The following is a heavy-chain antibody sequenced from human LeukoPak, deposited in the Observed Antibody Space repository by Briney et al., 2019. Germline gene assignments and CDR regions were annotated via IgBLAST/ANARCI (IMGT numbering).Heavy chain of an antibody. Sequence: PSETLSLTCTVSGGSISSSYWNWIRQPPGKGLEWVGYVFYSGNTNYNPSLGSRVTISEDTSKNQFSLNLNSLTAADTAVYYCARGLPGRDAFDVWGQGTVVTVSS. CDR3: ARGLPGRDAFDV. D-gene: IGHD3-16*01. CDR2: VFYSGNT. J-gene: IGHJ3*01. CDR1: GGSISSSY. V-gene: IGHV4-59*13.